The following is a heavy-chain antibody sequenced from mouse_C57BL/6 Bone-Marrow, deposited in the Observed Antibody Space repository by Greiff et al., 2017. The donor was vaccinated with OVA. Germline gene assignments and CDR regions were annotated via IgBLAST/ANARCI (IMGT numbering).Heavy chain of an antibody. CDR2: IWTGGGT. CDR3: ARNYGSKTDWYFDV. Sequence: VKLVESGPGLVAPSQSLSITCTVSGFSLTSYAISWVRQPPGKGLEWLGVIWTGGGTNYNSALKSRLSISKDNSKSQVFLKMNSLQTDDTARYYCARNYGSKTDWYFDVWGTGTTVTVSS. CDR1: GFSLTSYA. J-gene: IGHJ1*03. V-gene: IGHV2-9-1*01. D-gene: IGHD1-1*01.